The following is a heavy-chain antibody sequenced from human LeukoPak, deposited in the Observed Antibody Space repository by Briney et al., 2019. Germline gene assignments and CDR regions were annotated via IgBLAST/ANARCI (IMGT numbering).Heavy chain of an antibody. CDR1: GYTLTELS. J-gene: IGHJ6*02. D-gene: IGHD3-3*01. V-gene: IGHV1-24*01. CDR3: ARGEWHSDRYQYDGMDV. CDR2: FDPEDGET. Sequence: ASVKVSCKVSGYTLTELSMHWVRQAPGKGLEWMGGFDPEDGETIYAQKFQGRVTMTEDTSTDTAYMELSSLKSEDTAIYYCARGEWHSDRYQYDGMDVWGQGTTVTVSS.